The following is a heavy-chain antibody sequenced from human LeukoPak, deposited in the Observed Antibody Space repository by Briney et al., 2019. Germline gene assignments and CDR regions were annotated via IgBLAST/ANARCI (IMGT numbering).Heavy chain of an antibody. CDR1: GGSINSYY. CDR3: ARGREDYGDYVSKTGAFDI. Sequence: SETLSLTCTVSGGSINSYYWSWIRQPPGEGLEWIGYIYYSGSTNYNPSLKSRVTISVDTSKNQFSLKLSSVTAADTAVYYCARGREDYGDYVSKTGAFDIWGQGTMVTVSS. D-gene: IGHD4-17*01. V-gene: IGHV4-59*01. CDR2: IYYSGST. J-gene: IGHJ3*02.